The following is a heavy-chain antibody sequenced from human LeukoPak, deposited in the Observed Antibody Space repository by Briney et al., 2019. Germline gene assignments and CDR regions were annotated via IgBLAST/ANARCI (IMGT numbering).Heavy chain of an antibody. V-gene: IGHV4-34*01. D-gene: IGHD4-17*01. CDR1: DGSFSGYY. J-gene: IGHJ4*02. CDR3: ARGPRLRSDAFGY. CDR2: INHSGST. Sequence: PSETLSLTCAVYDGSFSGYYWSWIRQPPGKGLEWIGEINHSGSTNYNPSLKSRVTISVDTSKNQFSLKLSSVTAADTAVYYCARGPRLRSDAFGYWGQGTLVTVSS.